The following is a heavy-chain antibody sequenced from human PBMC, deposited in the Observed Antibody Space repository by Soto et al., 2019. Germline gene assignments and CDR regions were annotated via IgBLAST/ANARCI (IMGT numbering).Heavy chain of an antibody. CDR3: AREGKDGYNVRYYVDY. J-gene: IGHJ4*02. CDR1: GFTFSSYE. D-gene: IGHD3-10*02. V-gene: IGHV3-48*03. Sequence: EVQLVESGGGLVQPGGSLRLSCAASGFTFSSYEMNWVRQAPGKGLEWVSYISSSGSTIYYADSVKGRFTISRDNAKNSLYLQMNSLRAEDTAVYYCAREGKDGYNVRYYVDYWGQGTLVTVSS. CDR2: ISSSGSTI.